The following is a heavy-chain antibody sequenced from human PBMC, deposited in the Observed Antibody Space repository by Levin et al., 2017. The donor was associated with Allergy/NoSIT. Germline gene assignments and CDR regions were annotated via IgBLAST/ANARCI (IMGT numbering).Heavy chain of an antibody. CDR1: GYTFTNYD. V-gene: IGHV1-8*01. D-gene: IGHD1-26*01. J-gene: IGHJ6*02. Sequence: ASVKVSCKASGYTFTNYDINWVRQATGQGLEWMGWMNPNSGNTGYAQKFQGRVTLTRTSSISTAYMELSSLTSEDTAVYYCATAKWERLRSYSYYGMDVWGQGTTVTVSS. CDR3: ATAKWERLRSYSYYGMDV. CDR2: MNPNSGNT.